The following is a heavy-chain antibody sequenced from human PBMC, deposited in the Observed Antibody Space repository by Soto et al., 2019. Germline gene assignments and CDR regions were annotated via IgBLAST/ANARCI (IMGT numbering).Heavy chain of an antibody. CDR3: ARGPPGTIFGVAHRH. CDR1: GYTFTIYS. J-gene: IGHJ3*01. CDR2: INAGNGNT. Sequence: ASVKVSCKASGYTFTIYSMHWVRQAPGQRLEWMGWINAGNGNTKYSQKFQGRVTITRDTSASTAYMELSSLRSEDTAVYYCARGPPGTIFGVAHRHWGQGTMVTVSS. V-gene: IGHV1-3*01. D-gene: IGHD3-3*01.